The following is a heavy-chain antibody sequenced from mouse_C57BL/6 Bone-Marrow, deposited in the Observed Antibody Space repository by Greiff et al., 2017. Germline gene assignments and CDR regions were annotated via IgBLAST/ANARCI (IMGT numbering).Heavy chain of an antibody. CDR3: ARGGSAQAFLFDY. J-gene: IGHJ2*01. CDR1: GYAFSSSW. D-gene: IGHD3-2*02. V-gene: IGHV1-82*01. Sequence: QVQLQQSGPELVKPGASVKISCKASGYAFSSSWMNWVKQRPGKGLEWIGRLYPGDGDTNYNGKFKGKDTLTADKSSSTAYMQLSSLTSEDSAVYFCARGGSAQAFLFDYWGQGTTLTVSS. CDR2: LYPGDGDT.